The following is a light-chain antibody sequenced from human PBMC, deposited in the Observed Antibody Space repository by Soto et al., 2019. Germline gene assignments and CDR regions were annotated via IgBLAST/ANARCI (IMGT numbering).Light chain of an antibody. V-gene: IGKV1D-8*01. CDR1: QGISSY. CDR3: QQYYSFPPT. Sequence: MTQSRSSLSSSVGESITITCRMSQGISSYLAWYQQKTGKAPELLIYAASTLQSGVPSRFSGSGYGTDFNLPISCMQSEDFATYYCQQYYSFPPTFGQGTQVDI. CDR2: AAS. J-gene: IGKJ1*01.